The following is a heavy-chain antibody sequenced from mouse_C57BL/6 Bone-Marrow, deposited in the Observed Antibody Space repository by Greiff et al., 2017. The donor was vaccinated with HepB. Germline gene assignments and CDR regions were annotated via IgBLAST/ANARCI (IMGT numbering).Heavy chain of an antibody. CDR3: AKERALRLRAMDY. V-gene: IGHV2-4*01. Sequence: QVQLKESGPGLVQPSQRLSITCTVSGFSLTSYGVHWVRQPPGKGLEWLGVIWSGGSTDYNAAFISRLSISKDNSKSQVFFKMNSLQADDTAIYYCAKERALRLRAMDYWGQGTSVTVSS. CDR1: GFSLTSYG. CDR2: IWSGGST. J-gene: IGHJ4*01. D-gene: IGHD3-2*02.